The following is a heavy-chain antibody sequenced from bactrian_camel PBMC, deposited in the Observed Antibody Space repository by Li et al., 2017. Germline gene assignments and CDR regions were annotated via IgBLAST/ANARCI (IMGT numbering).Heavy chain of an antibody. CDR2: INSLGGST. D-gene: IGHD3*01. CDR3: AAVPETLPRQGVHLDCFYRALPHTDY. V-gene: IGHV3S1*01. CDR1: GFTFSIYS. Sequence: HVQLVESGGGLVQPGGSPTLSCAASGFTFSIYSMYWVRQAPGKGLEWVSTINSLGGSTVYADSVKGRFTISRDNAKNTLYLQMNNLKPEDTAMYYCAAVPETLPRQGVHLDCFYRALPHTDYWGQGTQVTVS. J-gene: IGHJ4*01.